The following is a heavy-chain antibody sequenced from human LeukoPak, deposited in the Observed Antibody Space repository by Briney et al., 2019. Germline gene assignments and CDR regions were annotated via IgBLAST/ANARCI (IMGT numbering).Heavy chain of an antibody. CDR1: GFTFSSYA. CDR3: AKDLGIAAAGRYYFDY. J-gene: IGHJ4*02. D-gene: IGHD6-13*01. Sequence: QPGGSLRLSCAASGFTFSSYAMSWVRQVPGKGLEWVSAISGSGGSTYYADSVKGRFTISRDNSKNTLYLQMNSLRAEDTAVYYCAKDLGIAAAGRYYFDYWGQGTLVTVSS. V-gene: IGHV3-23*01. CDR2: ISGSGGST.